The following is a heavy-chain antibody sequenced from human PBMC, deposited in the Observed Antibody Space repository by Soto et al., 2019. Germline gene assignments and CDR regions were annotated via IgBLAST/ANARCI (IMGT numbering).Heavy chain of an antibody. V-gene: IGHV3-21*04. CDR3: AKDHRATVNVY. D-gene: IGHD4-4*01. CDR1: GFTFSSYR. J-gene: IGHJ4*02. Sequence: GGSLRLSCAASGFTFSSYRMNWVRQAPGKGLEWVSSISSSSSYIYYADSVKGRFTISRDNSKNTLYLQMNSLRAEDTAVYYCAKDHRATVNVYWGQGTLVTVSS. CDR2: ISSSSSYI.